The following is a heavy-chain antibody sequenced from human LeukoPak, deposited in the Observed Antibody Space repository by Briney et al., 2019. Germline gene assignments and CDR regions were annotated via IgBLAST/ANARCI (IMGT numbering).Heavy chain of an antibody. CDR3: ALAFSGYDRWFPEPPDQ. Sequence: GSSVKVSCKASGRAFSGYTITWVRQAPGQGLEWVGGIITNLASTNYAQKFQGRVTISADDSTSTAYMQLRSLTSEDTAFYCCALAFSGYDRWFPEPPDQWGQGTLVTVSS. D-gene: IGHD5-12*01. CDR1: GRAFSGYT. CDR2: IITNLAST. J-gene: IGHJ4*02. V-gene: IGHV1-69*01.